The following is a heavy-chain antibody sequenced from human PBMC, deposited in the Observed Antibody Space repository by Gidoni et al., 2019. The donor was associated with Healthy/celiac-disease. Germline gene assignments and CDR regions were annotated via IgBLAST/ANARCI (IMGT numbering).Heavy chain of an antibody. CDR2: ISYDGSNK. Sequence: QVQLVESGGGVVQPGRSLRLSCAASGFTFRSYGMHWVRQAPGKGLEWVAVISYDGSNKYYADSVKGRFTISRDNSKNTLYLQMNSLRAEDTAVYYCAKDLFVYSSSCFDYWGQGTLVTVSS. CDR1: GFTFRSYG. V-gene: IGHV3-30*18. J-gene: IGHJ4*02. D-gene: IGHD6-6*01. CDR3: AKDLFVYSSSCFDY.